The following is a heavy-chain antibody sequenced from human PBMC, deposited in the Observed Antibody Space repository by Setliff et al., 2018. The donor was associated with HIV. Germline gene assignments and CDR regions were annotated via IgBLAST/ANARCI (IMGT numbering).Heavy chain of an antibody. CDR3: ARDLNYVWGSDNAFDI. J-gene: IGHJ3*02. D-gene: IGHD3-16*01. CDR1: GYTFTSYA. Sequence: ASVKVSCKASGYTFTSYAMNWVRQAPGQGLEWMGWINTNPGNPTYAQGFTGRFVFSLDTSVSTAYLQISSLKAEDTAVYYCARDLNYVWGSDNAFDIWGQGTMVTVSS. CDR2: INTNPGNP. V-gene: IGHV7-4-1*02.